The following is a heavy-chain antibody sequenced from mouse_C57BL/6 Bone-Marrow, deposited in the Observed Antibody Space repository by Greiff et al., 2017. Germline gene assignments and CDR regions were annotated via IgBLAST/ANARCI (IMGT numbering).Heavy chain of an antibody. J-gene: IGHJ4*01. CDR2: IDPSDSHT. V-gene: IGHV1-69*01. D-gene: IGHD2-1*01. CDR1: GYTFTSYW. CDR3: ARRGSIYYGNSFYAMDY. Sequence: VQLQQPGAELVMPGASVKLSCKASGYTFTSYWMHWVKQRPGQGLEWIGEIDPSDSHTNYNQKFKGKSTLTVDKSSSTAYMQLSSLTSEDSAVYDCARRGSIYYGNSFYAMDYWGQGTSVTVSS.